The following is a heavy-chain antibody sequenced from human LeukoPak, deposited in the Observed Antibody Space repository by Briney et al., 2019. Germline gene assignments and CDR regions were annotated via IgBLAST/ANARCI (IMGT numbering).Heavy chain of an antibody. D-gene: IGHD5-18*01. CDR2: ISYDGSNK. Sequence: GRSLRLSCAASGFTFSSYAMHWVRQAPGKGLEWVAVISYDGSNKYYADSVKGRFTISRDNSKNTLYQQMNSLRAEDTAVYYCARDPRIQLWFPLFDYWGQGTLVTVSS. CDR3: ARDPRIQLWFPLFDY. CDR1: GFTFSSYA. V-gene: IGHV3-30-3*01. J-gene: IGHJ4*02.